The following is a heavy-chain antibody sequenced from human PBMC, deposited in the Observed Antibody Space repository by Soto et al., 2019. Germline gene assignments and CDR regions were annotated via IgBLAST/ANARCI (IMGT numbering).Heavy chain of an antibody. Sequence: PGGSLRLSCAASGFTFSSYSMNWVRKAPGKGLEWVSSISGGSNYIFYADSVKGRFTVSRDNAKNSLYLQMNSLRAEDTAVYYCASELDNSGPAWGQGTQVTVSS. CDR2: ISGGSNYI. J-gene: IGHJ4*02. D-gene: IGHD3-22*01. CDR1: GFTFSSYS. CDR3: ASELDNSGPA. V-gene: IGHV3-21*01.